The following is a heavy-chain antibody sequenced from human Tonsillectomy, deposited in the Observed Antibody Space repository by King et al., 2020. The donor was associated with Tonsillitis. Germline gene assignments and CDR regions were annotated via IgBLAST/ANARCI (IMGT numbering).Heavy chain of an antibody. V-gene: IGHV1-2*02. Sequence: HVQLVESGAEVKRPGASVKVSCKTSGYTFTGYFIHWVRQAPGQGPEWMGWINPNTGGTNYAQKFQGRVTMTRDTSIDTAYMGLSRLTSADTAVYYCVLLLVVVDGRPFDHWGQGTLVTVSS. D-gene: IGHD2-15*01. CDR2: INPNTGGT. CDR1: GYTFTGYF. CDR3: VLLLVVVDGRPFDH. J-gene: IGHJ4*02.